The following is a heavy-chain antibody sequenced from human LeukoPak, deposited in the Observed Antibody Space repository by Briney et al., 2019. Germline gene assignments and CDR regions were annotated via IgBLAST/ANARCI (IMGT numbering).Heavy chain of an antibody. CDR1: GGSISSCSYY. J-gene: IGHJ4*02. D-gene: IGHD3-22*01. Sequence: SETLSLTCTVSGGSISSCSYYWGWIRQPPGKGLEWIGSIYYSGGTYYNPSLKSRVTISVDTSKNQFSLKLSSVTAADTAVYYCARKIDSSGYFSWGQGILVTVSS. CDR3: ARKIDSSGYFS. V-gene: IGHV4-39*07. CDR2: IYYSGGT.